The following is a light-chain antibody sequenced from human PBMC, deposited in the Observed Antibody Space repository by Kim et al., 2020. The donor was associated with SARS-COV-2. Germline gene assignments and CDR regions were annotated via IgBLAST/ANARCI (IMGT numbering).Light chain of an antibody. CDR1: SGSIASTY. CDR3: QSYDSSNHAV. V-gene: IGLV6-57*02. J-gene: IGLJ7*01. CDR2: EDN. Sequence: KTVTISCTGSSGSIASTYVQWYQQRPGSAPTTVIYEDNQRPSGVPDRFSGSIDRSSNSASLTISGLKTEDEADYYCQSYDSSNHAVFGGGTKVTVL.